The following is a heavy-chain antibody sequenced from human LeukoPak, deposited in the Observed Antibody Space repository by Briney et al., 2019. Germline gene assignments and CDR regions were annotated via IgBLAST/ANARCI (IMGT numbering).Heavy chain of an antibody. CDR2: IYYSGST. J-gene: IGHJ4*02. V-gene: IGHV4-30-4*01. Sequence: SQTLSLTCTVSGGSISSGDYYWSWIRQPPGKGLEWIGYIYYSGSTYYNPSLKSRVTISVDTSKNQFSLKLSSVTAADTAVYYCAREGGHDSSGYYSDYWGQGTLVTVSS. D-gene: IGHD3-22*01. CDR3: AREGGHDSSGYYSDY. CDR1: GGSISSGDYY.